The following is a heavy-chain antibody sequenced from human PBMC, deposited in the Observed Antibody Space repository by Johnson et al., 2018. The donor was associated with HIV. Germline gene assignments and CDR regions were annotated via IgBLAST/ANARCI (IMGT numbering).Heavy chain of an antibody. CDR1: GFTFSSYV. D-gene: IGHD2-15*01. CDR2: ISYDGSNK. J-gene: IGHJ3*02. CDR3: ARAVCRGGRCYSHDAFDI. V-gene: IGHV3-30-3*01. Sequence: VHLVESGGGLKQPGGSLRLSCAASGFTFSSYVMHWVRQAPGKGLEWVAVISYDGSNKYYADSVKGRFSISRDNSKNTLHLQMNSLRAGDTALYYCARAVCRGGRCYSHDAFDIWGQGTMVTVSS.